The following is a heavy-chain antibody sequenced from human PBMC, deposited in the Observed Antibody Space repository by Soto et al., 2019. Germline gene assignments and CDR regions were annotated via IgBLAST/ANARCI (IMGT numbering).Heavy chain of an antibody. CDR1: GFTFNSYG. D-gene: IGHD5-18*01. Sequence: ESVGGVVQPGRSLRLSCAASGFTFNSYGMHWVRQAPGKGLQWVTVISYDGRDKKYVDTVKGRFTISRDNSKNTLYLEMNSLRAEDTAVYYCAKDRDTYGAVYYFDFWGQGTLVTVSS. V-gene: IGHV3-30*18. CDR2: ISYDGRDK. J-gene: IGHJ4*02. CDR3: AKDRDTYGAVYYFDF.